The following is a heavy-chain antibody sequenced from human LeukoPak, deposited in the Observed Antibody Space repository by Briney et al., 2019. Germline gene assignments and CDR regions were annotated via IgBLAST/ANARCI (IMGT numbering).Heavy chain of an antibody. CDR2: INPSGGRT. CDR3: ARDDTPSYYDFWSGYPGGLDY. Sequence: ASVKVSCKASGYMFTRYYMHWVRQAPGQGLEWMGIINPSGGRTSYEKKFQGRVTMTRDMSTSTVHMELSSLRSEDTAVYHCARDDTPSYYDFWSGYPGGLDYWGQGTLVTVSS. D-gene: IGHD3-3*01. V-gene: IGHV1-46*01. CDR1: GYMFTRYY. J-gene: IGHJ4*02.